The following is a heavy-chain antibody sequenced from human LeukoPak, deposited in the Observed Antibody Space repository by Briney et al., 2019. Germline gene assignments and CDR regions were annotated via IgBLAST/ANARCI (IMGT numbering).Heavy chain of an antibody. Sequence: SQTLSLTCAISGDSVSSNSAAWNWIRQSPSRGLEWLGRTYYRSKWSTYYAVSVKSRISINRDTSKNQICLQLNSVTPEDTAVYYCARSTGPIDYWGQGTLVTVSS. V-gene: IGHV6-1*01. J-gene: IGHJ4*02. CDR1: GDSVSSNSAA. CDR3: ARSTGPIDY. D-gene: IGHD1-1*01. CDR2: TYYRSKWST.